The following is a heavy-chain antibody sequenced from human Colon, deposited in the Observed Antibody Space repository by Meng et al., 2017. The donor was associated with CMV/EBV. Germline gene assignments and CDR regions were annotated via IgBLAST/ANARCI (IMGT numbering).Heavy chain of an antibody. J-gene: IGHJ5*02. CDR1: FIFSSYS. D-gene: IGHD3-22*01. Sequence: FIFSSYSMNWVRQAPGKGLEWVSSISSSSSDISYADSVKGRFTISRDNAKDTLHLQMDSLRAEDSAVYYCARDHHLTYYYDTSGYYPWGRGTLVTSPQ. CDR2: ISSSSSDI. CDR3: ARDHHLTYYYDTSGYYP. V-gene: IGHV3-21*01.